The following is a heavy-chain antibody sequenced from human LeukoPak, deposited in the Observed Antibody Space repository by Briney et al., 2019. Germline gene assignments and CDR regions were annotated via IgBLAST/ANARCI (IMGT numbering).Heavy chain of an antibody. CDR2: IYPGDSDT. Sequence: GESLKISCQGSGYSFSTYWIAWVRQMPGKGLEWMGIIYPGDSDTRYSPSFQGQVTISADKSINTAYLQWSSLKASDTAIYYCARYNFGANLVGDAFDIWGQGTMVTVSS. J-gene: IGHJ3*02. CDR1: GYSFSTYW. CDR3: ARYNFGANLVGDAFDI. V-gene: IGHV5-51*01. D-gene: IGHD4/OR15-4a*01.